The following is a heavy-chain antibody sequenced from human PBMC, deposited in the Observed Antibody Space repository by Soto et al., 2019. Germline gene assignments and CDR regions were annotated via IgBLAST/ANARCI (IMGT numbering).Heavy chain of an antibody. J-gene: IGHJ4*02. CDR2: ISYEGSEK. CDR3: VKDKGASSGFDY. V-gene: IGHV3-30*18. CDR1: GFTFSNNG. Sequence: QVHLVESGGGVVQPGRSLRLSCAASGFTFSNNGMHWVRQAPGKGLEWMVVISYEGSEKYYAGSVKGRFTISRDNSKNTLYLQIDTLRAEDTAIYYCVKDKGASSGFDYWGQGILVTVSS. D-gene: IGHD3-16*02.